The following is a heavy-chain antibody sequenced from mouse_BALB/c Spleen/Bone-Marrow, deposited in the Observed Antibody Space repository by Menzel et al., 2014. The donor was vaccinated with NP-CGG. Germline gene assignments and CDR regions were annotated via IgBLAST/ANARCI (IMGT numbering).Heavy chain of an antibody. V-gene: IGHV5-6*02. CDR1: GFTFSNYG. CDR2: ISSGGTYT. D-gene: IGHD2-4*01. CDR3: ARRRDYDYFDY. Sequence: DVKLVEFGGDLVKPGGSLKLSCAASGFTFSNYGMSWVRQIPDKRLEWVATISSGGTYTFYPDSVKGRFTISRDNTKNTLTLQMTSLKSEDTAMYYCARRRDYDYFDYWGQGTTLTVSS. J-gene: IGHJ2*01.